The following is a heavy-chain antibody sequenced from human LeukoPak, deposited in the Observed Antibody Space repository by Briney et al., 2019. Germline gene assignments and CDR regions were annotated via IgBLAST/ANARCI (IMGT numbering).Heavy chain of an antibody. CDR3: ARGAYGLHDYYYYGMDV. D-gene: IGHD3-16*01. J-gene: IGHJ6*02. Sequence: SVKVSCKPSGYTFTGYYMHWVRQAPGQGLEWMGRIIPILGIANYAQKFQGRVTITADKSTSTAYMELSSLRSEDTAVYYCARGAYGLHDYYYYGMDVWGQGTTVTVSS. V-gene: IGHV1-69*04. CDR2: IIPILGIA. CDR1: GYTFTGYY.